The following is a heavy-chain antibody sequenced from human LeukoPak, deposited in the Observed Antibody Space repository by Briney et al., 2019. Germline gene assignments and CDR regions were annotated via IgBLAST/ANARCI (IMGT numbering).Heavy chain of an antibody. CDR3: ARCRDYYDSSGYYDFDY. CDR2: INPSGGST. CDR1: GYTFTSYG. D-gene: IGHD3-22*01. Sequence: ASVKVSCKASGYTFTSYGISWVRQAPGQGLEWMGIINPSGGSTSYAQKFQGRVTMTRDMSTSTVYMELSSLRSEDTAVYYCARCRDYYDSSGYYDFDYWGQGTLVTVSS. V-gene: IGHV1-46*01. J-gene: IGHJ4*02.